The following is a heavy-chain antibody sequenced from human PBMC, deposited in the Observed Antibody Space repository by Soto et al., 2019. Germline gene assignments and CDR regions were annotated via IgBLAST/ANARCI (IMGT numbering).Heavy chain of an antibody. CDR1: GGTFSSYA. V-gene: IGHV1-69*01. D-gene: IGHD2-15*01. J-gene: IGHJ4*02. CDR2: IIPIFGTA. CDR3: ARDALGYCSGGSCYATPYHGYYFDY. Sequence: QVQLVQSGAEVKKPGSSVKVSCKASGGTFSSYAISWVRQAPGQGLEWMGGIIPIFGTANYAQKFQGRVTITADESTSTAYMELSSLRSEDTAVYYCARDALGYCSGGSCYATPYHGYYFDYWGQGTLVTVSS.